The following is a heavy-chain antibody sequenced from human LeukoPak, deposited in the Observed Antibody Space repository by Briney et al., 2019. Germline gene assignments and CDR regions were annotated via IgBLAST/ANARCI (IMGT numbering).Heavy chain of an antibody. CDR2: IYHSGST. J-gene: IGHJ4*02. Sequence: ASQTLSLTCTVSGGSISSGGYYWSWIRQPPGKGLEWIGYIYHSGSTYYNPSLKSRVTISVDRSKNQFSLKLSSVTAADTAVYYCARRGRSSCYNYWGQGTLVTVSS. D-gene: IGHD2-2*02. CDR1: GGSISSGGYY. CDR3: ARRGRSSCYNY. V-gene: IGHV4-30-2*01.